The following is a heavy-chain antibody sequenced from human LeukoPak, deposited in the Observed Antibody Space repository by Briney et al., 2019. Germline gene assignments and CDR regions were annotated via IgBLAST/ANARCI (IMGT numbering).Heavy chain of an antibody. CDR1: GFTFSSYG. J-gene: IGHJ4*02. CDR3: ARETGGPKFDY. CDR2: ISYDGSNK. D-gene: IGHD7-27*01. V-gene: IGHV3-30*03. Sequence: GGSLRLSCAASGFTFSSYGMHWVRQAPGKGLEWVAVISYDGSNKYYADSVKGRFTISRDNSKNTLYLQMNSLRAEDTAVYYCARETGGPKFDYWGQGTLVTVSS.